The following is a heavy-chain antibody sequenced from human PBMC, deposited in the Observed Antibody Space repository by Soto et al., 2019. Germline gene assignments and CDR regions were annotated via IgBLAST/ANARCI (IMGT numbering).Heavy chain of an antibody. CDR3: ARHFNDGSSGWYGEPYYYYYYGMDV. J-gene: IGHJ6*02. D-gene: IGHD6-19*01. CDR1: GGSISSSSYY. CDR2: IYYSGST. Sequence: LSLTCTVSGGSISSSSYYWGWIRQPPGKGLEWIGSIYYSGSTYYNPSLKSRVTISVDTSKNQFSLKLSSVTAADTAVYYCARHFNDGSSGWYGEPYYYYYYGMDVWGQGTTVTVSS. V-gene: IGHV4-39*01.